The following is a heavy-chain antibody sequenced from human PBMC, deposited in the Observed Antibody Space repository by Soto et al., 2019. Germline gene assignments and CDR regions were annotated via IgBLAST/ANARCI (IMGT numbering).Heavy chain of an antibody. D-gene: IGHD3-9*01. Sequence: PSETLSLTCTVSGGSISSSSYYWGWIRQPPGKGLEWIGSIYYSGSTYYNPSLKSRVTISVDTSKNQFSLKLSSVTAADTAVYYCASPLRYFDWFGGMGHYGMDVWGQGTTVTVSS. J-gene: IGHJ6*02. V-gene: IGHV4-39*01. CDR1: GGSISSSSYY. CDR3: ASPLRYFDWFGGMGHYGMDV. CDR2: IYYSGST.